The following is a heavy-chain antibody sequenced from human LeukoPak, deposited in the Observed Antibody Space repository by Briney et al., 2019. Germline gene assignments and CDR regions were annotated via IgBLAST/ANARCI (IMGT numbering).Heavy chain of an antibody. CDR3: ARGGRITIFGVVRLAPQRWFDP. D-gene: IGHD3-3*01. Sequence: SETLSLTCAVYGGSFSGYYWSWIRQPPGKGLEWTGEINHSGSTNYNPSLKSRVTISVDTSKNQFSLKLSSVTAADTAVYYCARGGRITIFGVVRLAPQRWFDPWGQGTLVTVSS. CDR2: INHSGST. CDR1: GGSFSGYY. J-gene: IGHJ5*02. V-gene: IGHV4-34*01.